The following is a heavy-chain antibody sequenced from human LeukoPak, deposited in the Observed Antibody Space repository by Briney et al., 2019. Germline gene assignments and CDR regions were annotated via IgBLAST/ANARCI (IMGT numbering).Heavy chain of an antibody. Sequence: GTSVKVSCKASGFTFTSSAMQWVRQARGPRLEWIGWIVVGSGNTNYAQKFQERVTITRDMSTSTAYMELSSLRSEDTAVYYCAADYGGNSGYYGMDVWGLGTTVTVSS. D-gene: IGHD4-23*01. CDR3: AADYGGNSGYYGMDV. V-gene: IGHV1-58*02. CDR2: IVVGSGNT. J-gene: IGHJ6*02. CDR1: GFTFTSSA.